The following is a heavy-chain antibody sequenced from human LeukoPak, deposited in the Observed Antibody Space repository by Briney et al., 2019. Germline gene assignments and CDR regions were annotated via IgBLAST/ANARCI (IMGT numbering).Heavy chain of an antibody. J-gene: IGHJ4*02. V-gene: IGHV3-21*01. CDR1: GFTFSSYS. CDR3: ARDLGGGSYYIDY. CDR2: ISRTSSYI. D-gene: IGHD1-26*01. Sequence: GGSLRLSYAASGFTFSSYSMIWVRQAPGKGLEWVSSISRTSSYIYYADSLKGRFTISRDNAKNSLYLQMNSLRAEDTAVYYCARDLGGGSYYIDYWGQGTLVTVSS.